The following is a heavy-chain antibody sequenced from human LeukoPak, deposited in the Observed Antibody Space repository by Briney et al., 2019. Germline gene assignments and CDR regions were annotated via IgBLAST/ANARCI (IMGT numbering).Heavy chain of an antibody. Sequence: GGSLRLSCAASGFAFSGSSIHWVRQASGKGLEWVGRIRSEANSYATAYAASVAGRFTISRDDSQNTAYLQMNSLKTEDAAVYYCSRYVDTPLDYWGQGALVTVSS. D-gene: IGHD5-18*01. CDR1: GFAFSGSS. CDR3: SRYVDTPLDY. V-gene: IGHV3-73*01. CDR2: IRSEANSYAT. J-gene: IGHJ4*02.